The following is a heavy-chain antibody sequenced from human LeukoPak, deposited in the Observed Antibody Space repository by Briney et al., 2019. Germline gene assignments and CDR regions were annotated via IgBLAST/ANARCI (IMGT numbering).Heavy chain of an antibody. D-gene: IGHD3-9*01. Sequence: ASLKVSCKASGYTFTSYDINWVRQATGQGLEWMGWMNPNSGNTGYAQKFQGRVTMTRNTTISTAYMELSSLRSEDTAVYYCASSPYFDWLPRYYYYGMDVWGQGTTVTVSS. CDR2: MNPNSGNT. CDR3: ASSPYFDWLPRYYYYGMDV. CDR1: GYTFTSYD. V-gene: IGHV1-8*01. J-gene: IGHJ6*02.